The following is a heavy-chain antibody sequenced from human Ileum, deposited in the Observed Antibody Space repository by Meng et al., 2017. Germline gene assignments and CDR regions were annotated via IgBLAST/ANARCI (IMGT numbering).Heavy chain of an antibody. CDR1: GYTFTNYY. V-gene: IGHV1-46*01. CDR3: ARVLVPSIKTPIHY. D-gene: IGHD3-3*02. J-gene: IGHJ4*02. Sequence: QVQLVQSGAEVKKPGASVKVSCKASGYTFTNYYMHWVRQAPGQGPEWMGIINPTGGATTYAQKFQGRVTMTRDTSTSTVYMELSSLRSEDTAMYYCARVLVPSIKTPIHYWGQGTLVTVSS. CDR2: INPTGGAT.